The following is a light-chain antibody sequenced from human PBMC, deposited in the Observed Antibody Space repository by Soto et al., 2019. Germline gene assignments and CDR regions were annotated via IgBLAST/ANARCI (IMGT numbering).Light chain of an antibody. CDR3: MQGTHWPPT. J-gene: IGKJ1*01. V-gene: IGKV2-30*01. CDR1: QSVVYSDGIAY. Sequence: DVVMTQSPLSLPVTLGQSASISCRSSQSVVYSDGIAYLSWFQQRPGQSPRRLIYKASNRDSGVPDRFSGSGSGTDFTLTISRVEAEDVGVYYCMQGTHWPPTFGRGTKVEFK. CDR2: KAS.